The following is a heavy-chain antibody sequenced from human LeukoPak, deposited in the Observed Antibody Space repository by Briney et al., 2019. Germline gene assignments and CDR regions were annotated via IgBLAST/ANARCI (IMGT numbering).Heavy chain of an antibody. CDR2: ISSSSSYI. CDR3: ARGDAQLVWDY. Sequence: GGSLRLSCAASGSTFSSYSMNWVRQAPGKGLEWVSSISSSSSYIYYADSVRGRFTISRDNAKNSLYLQMNSLRAEDTAVYYCARGDAQLVWDYWGQGTLVTVSS. CDR1: GSTFSSYS. V-gene: IGHV3-21*01. D-gene: IGHD6-6*01. J-gene: IGHJ4*02.